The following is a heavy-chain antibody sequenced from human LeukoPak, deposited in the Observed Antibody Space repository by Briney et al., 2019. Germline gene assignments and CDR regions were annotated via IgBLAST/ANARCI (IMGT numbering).Heavy chain of an antibody. D-gene: IGHD3-9*01. V-gene: IGHV3-7*01. Sequence: GGSLRLSCAASGFTFSSYWMSWVRQAPGKGLEWVANIKQDGREKYSVDSVKGRFTISRDNAKNSLYLQMNSLRAEDTAVYYCARDSRRYFDWLSDKDFDYWGQGTLVTVSS. CDR2: IKQDGREK. J-gene: IGHJ4*02. CDR3: ARDSRRYFDWLSDKDFDY. CDR1: GFTFSSYW.